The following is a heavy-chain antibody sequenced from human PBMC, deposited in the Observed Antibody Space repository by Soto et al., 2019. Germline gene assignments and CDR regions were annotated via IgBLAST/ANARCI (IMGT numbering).Heavy chain of an antibody. J-gene: IGHJ4*02. CDR3: TRVNGITSGGRYFDY. Sequence: PSETLSLTCTVSGGSISSYYWSWIRQPAGKGLEWIGRIYTSGTADYNPSLKSRVTMSVDTSKNQFSLKLTSVTAADTAIYYCTRVNGITSGGRYFDYWGQGSLVTVSS. CDR2: IYTSGTA. CDR1: GGSISSYY. V-gene: IGHV4-4*07. D-gene: IGHD1-20*01.